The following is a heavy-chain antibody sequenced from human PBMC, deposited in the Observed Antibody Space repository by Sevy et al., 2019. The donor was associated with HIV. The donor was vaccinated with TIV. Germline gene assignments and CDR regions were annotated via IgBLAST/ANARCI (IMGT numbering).Heavy chain of an antibody. CDR3: AKDREEGRTKVTTYYYSYSLDV. J-gene: IGHJ6*03. CDR1: GFTFDDYA. D-gene: IGHD4-4*01. V-gene: IGHV3-43D*04. CDR2: ISWDGGST. Sequence: GGSLRLSCAASGFTFDDYAMHWVRQAPGKGLEWVSLISWDGGSTYYADSVKGRFTISRDNSKNSLYLQMNSLRAEDTALYNWAKDREEGRTKVTTYYYSYSLDVGGKGTRVPVSS.